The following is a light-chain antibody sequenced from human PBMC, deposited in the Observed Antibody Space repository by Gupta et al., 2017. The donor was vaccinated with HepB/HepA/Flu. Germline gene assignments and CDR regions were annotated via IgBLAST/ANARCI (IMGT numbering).Light chain of an antibody. CDR2: VSS. CDR3: QKYNGAPWT. CDR1: QDISNH. J-gene: IGKJ1*01. Sequence: DIQMTQSPSSLSASVGDRVTITCRASQDISNHLAWYQQKPGKVPKLLIYVSSTLQSGVPSRFSGSGSWTHFTLTISSLQPEDVATYYCQKYNGAPWTFGQGTKVEIK. V-gene: IGKV1-27*01.